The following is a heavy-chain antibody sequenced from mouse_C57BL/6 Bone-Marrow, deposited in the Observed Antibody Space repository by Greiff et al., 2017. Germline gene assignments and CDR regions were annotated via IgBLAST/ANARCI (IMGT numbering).Heavy chain of an antibody. Sequence: VQLVESGPGLVQPSQSLSITCTVSGFSLTSYGVHWVRQSPGKGLEWLGGIWSGGSTDYNAAFISRLSISKDNSKSQVFFKMNSLQADDTAIYYCARKKENGYEGFAYWGQGTLVTVSA. CDR1: GFSLTSYG. CDR3: ARKKENGYEGFAY. CDR2: IWSGGST. J-gene: IGHJ3*01. D-gene: IGHD2-2*01. V-gene: IGHV2-2*01.